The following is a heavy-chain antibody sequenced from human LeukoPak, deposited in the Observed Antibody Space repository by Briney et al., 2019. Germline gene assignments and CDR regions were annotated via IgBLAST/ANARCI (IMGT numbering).Heavy chain of an antibody. V-gene: IGHV3-9*01. J-gene: IGHJ6*03. CDR2: ISWNSGSI. D-gene: IGHD3-3*01. CDR3: AKDADYDFGHYTDV. CDR1: GFTFDDYA. Sequence: GGSLRLSCAASGFTFDDYAMHWVRQAPGKGLEWVSGISWNSGSIGYADSVKGRFTISRDNAKNSLYLQMNSLRAEDTALYYCAKDADYDFGHYTDVWGKGTTVTVSS.